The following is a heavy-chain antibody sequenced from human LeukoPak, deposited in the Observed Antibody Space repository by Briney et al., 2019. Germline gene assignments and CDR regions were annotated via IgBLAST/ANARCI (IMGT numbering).Heavy chain of an antibody. D-gene: IGHD3-9*01. CDR3: AKDRGVIRYFDRRTPPRGGLYRMDG. CDR1: GFTFSSYE. V-gene: IGHV3-48*03. CDR2: ISSSGSTI. J-gene: IGHJ6*04. Sequence: GGSLRLSCAASGFTFSSYEMNWVRQAPGKGLEWVSYISSSGSTIYYADSVKGRFTISRDNAKNSLYLQMNSLRAEDTAVYYCAKDRGVIRYFDRRTPPRGGLYRMDGWGKGTTVTVSS.